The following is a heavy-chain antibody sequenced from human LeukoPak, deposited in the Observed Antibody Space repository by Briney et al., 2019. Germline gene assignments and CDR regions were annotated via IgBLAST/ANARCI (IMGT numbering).Heavy chain of an antibody. D-gene: IGHD2-2*01. V-gene: IGHV4-59*01. J-gene: IGHJ4*02. CDR1: GGSISSYY. CDR2: IYYSGST. CDR3: AREGYCSSTSCSPHFDY. Sequence: SENLSLTCTVSGGSISSYYWSWIRQPPGKGLEWIGYIYYSGSTNYNPSLKSRVTISVDTSKNQFSLKLSSVTAADTAVYYCAREGYCSSTSCSPHFDYWGQGTLVTVSS.